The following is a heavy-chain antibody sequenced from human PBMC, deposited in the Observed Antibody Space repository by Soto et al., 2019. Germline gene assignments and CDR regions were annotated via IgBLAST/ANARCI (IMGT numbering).Heavy chain of an antibody. V-gene: IGHV4-59*01. CDR1: GGSLSDSY. Sequence: QVQLQESGPGLVKPSETLSLTCAVSGGSLSDSYWSWIRQPPGKGLEWIRYIYHSGNTIYNPSLKSRVTISLDRPKNLYSLKLRSVTPADTAVYYCVRDRGYWSGRDAFDIWGLGTMVTVSS. CDR3: VRDRGYWSGRDAFDI. D-gene: IGHD3-3*01. J-gene: IGHJ3*02. CDR2: IYHSGNT.